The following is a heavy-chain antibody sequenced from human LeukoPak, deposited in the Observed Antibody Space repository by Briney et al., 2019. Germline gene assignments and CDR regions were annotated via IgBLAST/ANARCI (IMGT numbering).Heavy chain of an antibody. V-gene: IGHV4-59*01. J-gene: IGHJ6*03. Sequence: SETLSLTCTVSGGSISSYYWSWIRQPPGKGLEWIGYIYYSGSTNYNPSLKSRVTISVDTSKNQFSLKLSSVTAADTAVYYCARTIFGVGHKGYYYYMDVWGKGTTVTVSS. CDR2: IYYSGST. CDR3: ARTIFGVGHKGYYYYMDV. D-gene: IGHD3-3*01. CDR1: GGSISSYY.